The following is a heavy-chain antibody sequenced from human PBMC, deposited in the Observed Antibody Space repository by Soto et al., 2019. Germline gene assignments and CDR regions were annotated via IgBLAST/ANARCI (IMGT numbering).Heavy chain of an antibody. V-gene: IGHV4-59*01. Sequence: SETLSLTCTLSGGSISGYYWSWIRQPPGKGLEWIGYVYYSGSTKYNPSLESRVTISVDMSNNQFSLMLTSVTAADKAVYYCAKYRRTDAEGYRLDFWGQGTMVPVS. CDR2: VYYSGST. D-gene: IGHD5-12*01. CDR1: GGSISGYY. CDR3: AKYRRTDAEGYRLDF. J-gene: IGHJ4*02.